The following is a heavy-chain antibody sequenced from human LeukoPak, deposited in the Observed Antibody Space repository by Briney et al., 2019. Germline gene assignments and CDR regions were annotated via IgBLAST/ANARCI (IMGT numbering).Heavy chain of an antibody. D-gene: IGHD2-2*01. CDR3: ARRPKLGYCSSTSCYRHYFDY. Sequence: SETLSLTCAVYGGSFSGYYWSWIRQPPGKGLEWIGEINRSGSTNYNPSLKSRVTISVDTSKNQFSLKLSSVTAADTAVYYCARRPKLGYCSSTSCYRHYFDYWGQGTLVTVSS. CDR1: GGSFSGYY. CDR2: INRSGST. J-gene: IGHJ4*02. V-gene: IGHV4-34*01.